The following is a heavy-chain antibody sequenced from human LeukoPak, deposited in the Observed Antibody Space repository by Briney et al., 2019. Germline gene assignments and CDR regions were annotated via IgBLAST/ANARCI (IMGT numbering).Heavy chain of an antibody. J-gene: IGHJ1*01. CDR1: ADSITSGY. CDR3: AGRGQRYFRD. V-gene: IGHV4-59*08. D-gene: IGHD1-14*01. CDR2: IYGIENT. Sequence: SETLSLTCSISADSITSGYWSWIRQPPGKGLEWIGYIYGIENTNYNPSLKSRVTISLDTSKNQLSLNLTAVTAADTAVYYCAGRGQRYFRDWGQGTLVTVSS.